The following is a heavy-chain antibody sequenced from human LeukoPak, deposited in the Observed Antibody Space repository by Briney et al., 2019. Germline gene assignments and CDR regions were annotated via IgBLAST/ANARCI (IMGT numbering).Heavy chain of an antibody. Sequence: GGSLRLSCAASGFTFSSYWMTWVRQAPGKGLERVANMRQDGNEKYYVDSVKGRFTISRDNANNSLYLQMNSLRAEDTAVYYCARGLYGDYYYYGMDVWGQGTTVTVSS. CDR1: GFTFSSYW. D-gene: IGHD4-17*01. V-gene: IGHV3-7*04. J-gene: IGHJ6*02. CDR3: ARGLYGDYYYYGMDV. CDR2: MRQDGNEK.